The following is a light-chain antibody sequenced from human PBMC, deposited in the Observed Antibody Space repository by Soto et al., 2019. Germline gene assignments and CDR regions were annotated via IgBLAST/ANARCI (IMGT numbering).Light chain of an antibody. J-gene: IGLJ2*01. V-gene: IGLV1-44*01. CDR2: SDS. CDR3: AAWDDSLNGPV. Sequence: QTVVTQPPSASGTPGQRVTISCSGSSSNIGGNTVNWYQQFPGAAPKLLIYSDSQRPSGVPDRFSGSKSGTSASLAISGLQSEDEADYYCAAWDDSLNGPVFGGGTKLTVL. CDR1: SSNIGGNT.